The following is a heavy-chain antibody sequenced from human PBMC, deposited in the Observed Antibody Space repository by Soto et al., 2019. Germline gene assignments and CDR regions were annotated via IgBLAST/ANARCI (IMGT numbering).Heavy chain of an antibody. CDR3: AREREQLGRDPRGTFDF. J-gene: IGHJ4*02. Sequence: QVQLVESGGGVVQPGRSLRLSCAASGFTFSSDAMHWVRQAPGKGLEWVAVISYDGSNKYYADSVKGRFTISRDNSKNTLYLQMNILRAEDTAVYYCAREREQLGRDPRGTFDFWGQGTLVTVSS. D-gene: IGHD6-6*01. V-gene: IGHV3-30-3*01. CDR2: ISYDGSNK. CDR1: GFTFSSDA.